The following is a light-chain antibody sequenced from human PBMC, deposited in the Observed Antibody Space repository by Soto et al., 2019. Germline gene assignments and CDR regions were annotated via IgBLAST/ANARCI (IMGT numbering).Light chain of an antibody. CDR3: QQYYSGRT. V-gene: IGKV4-1*01. Sequence: DIVMTQSPDSLAVSLGERTTINCRSSQSVLHRSKRKNYLAWYQQKAGQPPKLLISCASTRESGVPDRFSDSGSGTDFTLNISSLQAEDVATSYCQQYYSGRTFGQGTKVEI. CDR2: CAS. CDR1: QSVLHRSKRKNY. J-gene: IGKJ1*01.